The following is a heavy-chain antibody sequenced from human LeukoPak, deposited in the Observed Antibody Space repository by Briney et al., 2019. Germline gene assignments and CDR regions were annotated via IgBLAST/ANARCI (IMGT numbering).Heavy chain of an antibody. CDR2: INWNAGST. Sequence: GGSLRLSCAASGFTFSSYSMNWVRQAPGKGLEWVSSINWNAGSTSYADSVRGRFTISRANARNSLYLQMNTLRADDTAFYYCVRVSTGYYFDSWGQGTLVTVSS. D-gene: IGHD6-19*01. CDR1: GFTFSSYS. V-gene: IGHV3-20*04. CDR3: VRVSTGYYFDS. J-gene: IGHJ4*02.